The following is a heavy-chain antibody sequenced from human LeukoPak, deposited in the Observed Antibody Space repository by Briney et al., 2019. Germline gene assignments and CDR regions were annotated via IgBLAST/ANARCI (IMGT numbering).Heavy chain of an antibody. Sequence: SETLSLTCTVSGGSISSSSYFRGWIRQPPGKGLEWIGRIYTSGSTNYNPSLKSRVTMSVDTSKNQFSLKLSSVTAADTAVYYCSRVNGWVRGGSLYDYYYYYMDVWGKGTTVTISS. CDR1: GGSISSSSYF. V-gene: IGHV4-39*07. D-gene: IGHD3-10*01. J-gene: IGHJ6*03. CDR3: SRVNGWVRGGSLYDYYYYYMDV. CDR2: IYTSGST.